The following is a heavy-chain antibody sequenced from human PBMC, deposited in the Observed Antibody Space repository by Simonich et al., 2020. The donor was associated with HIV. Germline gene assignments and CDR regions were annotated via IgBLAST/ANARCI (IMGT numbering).Heavy chain of an antibody. V-gene: IGHV4-34*01. Sequence: QVQLQQWGAGLLKPSETLSLTCAVYGVSFSDYYWSWIRQSPGQGLEWFGEINHSGNTNYNPTLKSRVTMSVDTSKNQFSLKLNSVTAADTAVYYCARHLGLAGSNWFDAWGQGTLVTVFS. CDR3: ARHLGLAGSNWFDA. D-gene: IGHD6-19*01. J-gene: IGHJ5*02. CDR1: GVSFSDYY. CDR2: INHSGNT.